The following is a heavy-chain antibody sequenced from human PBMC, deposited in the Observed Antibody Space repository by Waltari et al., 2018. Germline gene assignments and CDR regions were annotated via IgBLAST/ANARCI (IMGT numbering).Heavy chain of an antibody. CDR3: AREGAIYSGSYYVLDY. CDR1: GGTFSSYA. Sequence: QVQLVQSGAEVKKPGSSVKVSCKASGGTFSSYAISWVRQAPGQGLEWMGGIIPIFGTTNYAQKFQGRVTITADESTSTAYMELSTLRSEDTAVYYCAREGAIYSGSYYVLDYWGQGTLVTVSS. V-gene: IGHV1-69*01. CDR2: IIPIFGTT. J-gene: IGHJ4*02. D-gene: IGHD1-26*01.